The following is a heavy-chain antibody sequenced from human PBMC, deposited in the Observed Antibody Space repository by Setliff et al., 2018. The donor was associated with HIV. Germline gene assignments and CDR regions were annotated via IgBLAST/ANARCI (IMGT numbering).Heavy chain of an antibody. D-gene: IGHD6-19*01. CDR2: IYRTGST. Sequence: SETLSLTCVVSYYSVNSDYHWGWIRQSPGRGLQWIGNIYRTGSTYYNPSLSSRVTMSIDTSKDQFSLKLTSLTAADTALYYCARVWLHKDADIPRFDPWGPGILVTVSS. CDR3: ARVWLHKDADIPRFDP. V-gene: IGHV4-38-2*01. J-gene: IGHJ5*02. CDR1: YYSVNSDYH.